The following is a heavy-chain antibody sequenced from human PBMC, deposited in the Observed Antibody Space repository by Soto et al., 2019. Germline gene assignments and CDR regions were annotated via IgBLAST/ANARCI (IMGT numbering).Heavy chain of an antibody. J-gene: IGHJ6*02. CDR1: GFTFSSYS. Sequence: GSLRLSCAASGFTFSSYSMNWVRQAPGKGLEWVSYISSSSSSTIYYADSVKGRFTISRDNAKNSLYLQMNSLRDEDTAVYYCARPEYSSSSYGMDVWGQGTTVTVSS. V-gene: IGHV3-48*02. CDR2: ISSSSSSTI. CDR3: ARPEYSSSSYGMDV. D-gene: IGHD6-6*01.